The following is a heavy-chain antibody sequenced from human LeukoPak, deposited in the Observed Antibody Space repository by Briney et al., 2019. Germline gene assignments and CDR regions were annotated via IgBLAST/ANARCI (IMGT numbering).Heavy chain of an antibody. CDR3: AKDFHPTYYYGSGYFDY. V-gene: IGHV3-23*01. CDR1: GFTFSTYA. Sequence: PGGSLRLSCAASGFTFSTYAMNWVRQAPGKGLEWVSVISGSGGSTSYADSVKGRFTISRDNSKNTLYLQMNSLRAEDTAVYYCAKDFHPTYYYGSGYFDYWGRGTLVTVFS. J-gene: IGHJ4*02. D-gene: IGHD3-10*01. CDR2: ISGSGGST.